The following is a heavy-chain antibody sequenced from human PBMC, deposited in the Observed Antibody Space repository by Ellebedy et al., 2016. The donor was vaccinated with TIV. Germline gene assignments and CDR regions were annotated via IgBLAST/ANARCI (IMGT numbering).Heavy chain of an antibody. CDR3: ARDSGGPGVEYYFDY. Sequence: GESLKISXAASGFTFSSYWMHWVRQAPGKGLVWVSRINSDGSSTSYADSVKGRFTISRDNSKNTLYLQMNSLRAEDTAVYYCARDSGGPGVEYYFDYWGQGTLVTVSS. J-gene: IGHJ4*02. CDR1: GFTFSSYW. V-gene: IGHV3-74*01. CDR2: INSDGSST. D-gene: IGHD3-10*01.